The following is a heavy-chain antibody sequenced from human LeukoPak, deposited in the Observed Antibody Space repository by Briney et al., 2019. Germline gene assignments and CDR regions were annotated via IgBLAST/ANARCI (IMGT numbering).Heavy chain of an antibody. CDR1: GFTFSSYA. V-gene: IGHV3-30*18. CDR2: ISFDGGHI. D-gene: IGHD1-1*01. Sequence: GGSLRLSCVASGFTFSSYAMHWVRQAPGKGLEWVAVISFDGGHIYYADSVKGRFTISRDSSKNTLYLQINSLRPEDTAIYYCAKGQLVDSGMDVWGQGTTVTGS. J-gene: IGHJ6*02. CDR3: AKGQLVDSGMDV.